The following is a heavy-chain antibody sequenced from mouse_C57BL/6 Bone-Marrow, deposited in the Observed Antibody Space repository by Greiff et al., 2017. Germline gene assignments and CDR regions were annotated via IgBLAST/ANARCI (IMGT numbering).Heavy chain of an antibody. CDR2: IYPRSGNT. Sequence: QVQLQQPGAELARPGASVKLSCKASGYTFTSYGISWVKQRTGQGLEWIGEIYPRSGNTYYNEKFKGKATLTADKSSSTAYMALRSLTSEDSAVYFCARVDYYGSSSFAYWGQGTLVTVSA. D-gene: IGHD1-1*01. V-gene: IGHV1-81*01. CDR1: GYTFTSYG. CDR3: ARVDYYGSSSFAY. J-gene: IGHJ3*01.